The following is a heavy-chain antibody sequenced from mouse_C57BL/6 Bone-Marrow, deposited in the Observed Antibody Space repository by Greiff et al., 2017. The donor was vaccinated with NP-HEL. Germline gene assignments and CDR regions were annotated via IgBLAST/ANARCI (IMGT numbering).Heavy chain of an antibody. CDR2: IYPRSGNT. V-gene: IGHV1-81*01. CDR3: ARLEGYWYFDV. CDR1: GYTFTSYG. J-gene: IGHJ1*03. Sequence: QVQLQQSGAELARPGASVQLSCKASGYTFTSYGISWVKQRTGQGLEWIGEIYPRSGNTYYNEKFQGQATLTHDKSSSTAYMELRSLTSEDSAVYFCARLEGYWYFDVWGTGTTVTVSS.